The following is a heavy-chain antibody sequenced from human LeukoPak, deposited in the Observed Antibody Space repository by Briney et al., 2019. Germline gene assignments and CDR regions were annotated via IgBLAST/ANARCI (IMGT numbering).Heavy chain of an antibody. CDR2: ISGRADLT. Sequence: QPGGSLRLSCAASGFTFSTYGITWVRQAPGKGLEWVLAISGRADLTFYADSVKGRFTISRDNSKNTLYLQMNSLRAEDTAVYYCAKRGPGSPQSGKYYFDYWGQGTLVTVSS. J-gene: IGHJ4*02. V-gene: IGHV3-23*01. CDR1: GFTFSTYG. D-gene: IGHD3-10*01. CDR3: AKRGPGSPQSGKYYFDY.